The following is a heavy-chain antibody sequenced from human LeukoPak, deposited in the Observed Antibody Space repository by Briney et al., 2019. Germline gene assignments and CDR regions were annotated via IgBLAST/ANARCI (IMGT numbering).Heavy chain of an antibody. CDR1: GFSLSTSGMR. CDR2: IDWDDDK. Sequence: SGPTLVNPTQTLTLTCTFSGFSLSTSGMRVSWIRQPPGKALEWLARIDWDDDKFYSTSLKTRLTISKDTSKNQVVLTMTYMDPVDTATYYCARAMVRGVLDYWGQGTLVTVSS. CDR3: ARAMVRGVLDY. V-gene: IGHV2-70*04. D-gene: IGHD3-10*01. J-gene: IGHJ4*02.